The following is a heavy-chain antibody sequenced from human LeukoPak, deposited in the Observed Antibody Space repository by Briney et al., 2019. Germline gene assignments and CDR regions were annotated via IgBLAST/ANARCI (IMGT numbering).Heavy chain of an antibody. CDR3: ARSGLTSQRPTGRRTKNNWLDP. D-gene: IGHD5-12*01. Sequence: SQTLSLTCAISGDSVSSNSAAWHWIRQSPSRGLEWLGRTYYRSKWYNDYAVSVKSRITINPDTSKNQFSLQLSSVTPEDTAVYYCARSGLTSQRPTGRRTKNNWLDPWGQGTLVTVSS. V-gene: IGHV6-1*01. CDR2: TYYRSKWYN. CDR1: GDSVSSNSAA. J-gene: IGHJ5*02.